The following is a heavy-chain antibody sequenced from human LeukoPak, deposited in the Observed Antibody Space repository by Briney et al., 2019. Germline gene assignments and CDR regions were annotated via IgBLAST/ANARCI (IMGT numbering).Heavy chain of an antibody. CDR1: ELTPSYTH. Sequence: GGSLRLSCAASELTPSYTHLTWVPKPPGKGLSWGSIVYIATTTYYAESVKGRFTASRDDSRTTLFLQMDSLRAEDTAVYYCGRGYGGNYHASDFWGQGILVTVSS. CDR2: VYIATTT. D-gene: IGHD1-26*01. CDR3: GRGYGGNYHASDF. V-gene: IGHV3-66*02. J-gene: IGHJ4*02.